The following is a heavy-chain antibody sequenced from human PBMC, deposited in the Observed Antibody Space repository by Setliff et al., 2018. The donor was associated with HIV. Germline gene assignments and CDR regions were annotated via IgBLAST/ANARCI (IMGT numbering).Heavy chain of an antibody. J-gene: IGHJ4*02. D-gene: IGHD3-10*01. CDR1: GFNFRTSW. CDR2: IYPDDSET. Sequence: PGESLKISCQGSGFNFRTSWIGWVRQKPGKGLEWMGIIYPDDSETRYSPSFQGQVTMSADKSITTAYLQWTSLKASDTAMYYCVRRVGGRGYYFDYWGQGTPVTVSS. V-gene: IGHV5-51*01. CDR3: VRRVGGRGYYFDY.